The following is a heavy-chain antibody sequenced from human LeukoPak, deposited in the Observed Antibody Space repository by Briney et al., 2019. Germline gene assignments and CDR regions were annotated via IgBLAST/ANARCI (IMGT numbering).Heavy chain of an antibody. V-gene: IGHV4-30-2*01. Sequence: SETLSLTCTVSGGSISSGGYYWSWIRQPPGKGLEWIGYIYHSGSTYYNPSLKSRVTISIDTSKNQFSLKLTSVTAADTAVYYCARLGPHLDFWGQGALVTVSS. D-gene: IGHD7-27*01. CDR1: GGSISSGGYY. CDR3: ARLGPHLDF. J-gene: IGHJ4*02. CDR2: IYHSGST.